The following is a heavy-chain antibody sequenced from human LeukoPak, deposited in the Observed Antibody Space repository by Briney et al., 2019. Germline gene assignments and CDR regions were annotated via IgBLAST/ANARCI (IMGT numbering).Heavy chain of an antibody. Sequence: GGSLRLSCAASGFTFSGCAMSWGRQAPGKGLEWVSAISGSGGSTYYADSVKGRFTISRDNSKNTLYLQMNSLRAEDTAVYYCATAVLGGSGSYYKDWGQGTLVTVSS. CDR2: ISGSGGST. J-gene: IGHJ4*02. CDR1: GFTFSGCA. D-gene: IGHD3-10*01. V-gene: IGHV3-23*01. CDR3: ATAVLGGSGSYYKD.